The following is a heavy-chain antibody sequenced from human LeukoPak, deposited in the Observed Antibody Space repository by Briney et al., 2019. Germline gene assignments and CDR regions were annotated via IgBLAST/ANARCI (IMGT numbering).Heavy chain of an antibody. CDR3: ARAGDCTGGVCGAFDI. CDR2: IWYDGSKT. J-gene: IGHJ3*02. CDR1: GFTFSSYG. V-gene: IGHV3-33*01. D-gene: IGHD2-8*02. Sequence: PGGSLRLSCAASGFTFSSYGTHWVRQAPGKGLEWVAVIWYDGSKTYYADSVKGRFTISRDNSKNTLYLQMSSLRADDTAVYYCARAGDCTGGVCGAFDIWGQGTMVTVSS.